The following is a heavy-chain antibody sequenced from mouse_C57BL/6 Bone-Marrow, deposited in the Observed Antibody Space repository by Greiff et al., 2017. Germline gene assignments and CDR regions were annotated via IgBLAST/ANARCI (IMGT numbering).Heavy chain of an antibody. CDR2: ISNGGGST. D-gene: IGHD1-1*01. CDR3: ARQEYYGSSWYYFDY. J-gene: IGHJ2*01. Sequence: EVKVVESGGGLVQPGGSLKLSCAASGFTFSDYYMYWVRQTPEKRLEWVAYISNGGGSTYYPDTVKGRFTISRDNAKNTLYLQMSRLKSEDTAMYYCARQEYYGSSWYYFDYWGQGTTLTVSS. V-gene: IGHV5-12*01. CDR1: GFTFSDYY.